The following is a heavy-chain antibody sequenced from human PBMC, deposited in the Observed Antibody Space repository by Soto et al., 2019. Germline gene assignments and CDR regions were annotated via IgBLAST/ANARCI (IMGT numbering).Heavy chain of an antibody. D-gene: IGHD5-12*01. CDR2: ISAYNGNT. CDR3: ARDLYSGYDYYYYYGMDV. V-gene: IGHV1-18*01. CDR1: GYTFTSYG. Sequence: QVQLVQSGAEVKKPGASVKVSCKASGYTFTSYGISWVRQAPGQGLEWMGWISAYNGNTNYAQKLQGRVTMTTDTSTSTAYMELRSLRSDDTAVYYCARDLYSGYDYYYYYGMDVWGQGTTVTVSS. J-gene: IGHJ6*02.